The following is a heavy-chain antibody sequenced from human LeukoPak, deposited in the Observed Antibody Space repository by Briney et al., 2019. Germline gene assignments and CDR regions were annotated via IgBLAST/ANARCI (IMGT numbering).Heavy chain of an antibody. D-gene: IGHD2-2*02. CDR1: GFTCSSYG. J-gene: IGHJ3*02. V-gene: IGHV3-30*02. CDR3: AKDREGYCSSTSCYRLNAFDI. CDR2: IRYDGSNK. Sequence: GGSLRLSCAASGFTCSSYGMHWVRQAPGKGLEWVAFIRYDGSNKYYADSVKGRFTISRDNSKNTLYLQMNSLRAEDTAVYYCAKDREGYCSSTSCYRLNAFDIWGQGTMVTVSS.